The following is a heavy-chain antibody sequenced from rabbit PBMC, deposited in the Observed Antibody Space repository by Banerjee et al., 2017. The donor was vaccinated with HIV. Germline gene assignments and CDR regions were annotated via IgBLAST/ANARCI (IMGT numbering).Heavy chain of an antibody. CDR1: AFSFSNKYV. CDR2: INTSSGNT. D-gene: IGHD1-1*01. J-gene: IGHJ2*01. Sequence: QEQLEESGGDLVKPEGSLTLTCTASAFSFSNKYVMCWVRQAPGKGLEWIACINTSSGNTVYATWAKGRFTISKTSWTTVTLQMTSLTAADTATYFCARGGVGSTGYTYAFDPWGPGTLVTVS. CDR3: ARGGVGSTGYTYAFDP. V-gene: IGHV1S45*01.